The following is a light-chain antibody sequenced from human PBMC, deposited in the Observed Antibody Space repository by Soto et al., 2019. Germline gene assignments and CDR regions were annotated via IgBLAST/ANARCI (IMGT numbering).Light chain of an antibody. CDR3: SSYTSSSTLGV. CDR1: SSDVGGYNY. CDR2: EVT. Sequence: QSVLTQPASVSGSPGQSITISCTGTSSDVGGYNYVSWYQQHPGKAPKLMIYEVTNRPSGVSNRFSGSKSGNTASLTISGLQAEDEADYYCSSYTSSSTLGVVGTGTELAVL. J-gene: IGLJ1*01. V-gene: IGLV2-14*01.